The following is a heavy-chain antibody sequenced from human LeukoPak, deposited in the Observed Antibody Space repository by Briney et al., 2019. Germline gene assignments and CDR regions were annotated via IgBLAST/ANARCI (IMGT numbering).Heavy chain of an antibody. J-gene: IGHJ4*02. V-gene: IGHV4-34*01. CDR2: INHSGST. CDR3: ARGPYSSGWYFDY. CDR1: GGSFSGYY. Sequence: SETLSLTCAVYGGSFSGYYWSWIRQPPGKGLEWIGEINHSGSTNYNPSLKGRVTISVDTSKNQFSLKLSSVTAADTAVYYCARGPYSSGWYFDYWGQGTLVTVSS. D-gene: IGHD6-19*01.